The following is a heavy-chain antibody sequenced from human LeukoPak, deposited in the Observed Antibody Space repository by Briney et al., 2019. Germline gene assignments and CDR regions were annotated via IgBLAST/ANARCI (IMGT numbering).Heavy chain of an antibody. CDR2: ISSDGSDK. CDR1: GFTFSSYG. V-gene: IGHV3-30*03. J-gene: IGHJ4*02. Sequence: QPGGSLRLSCAASGFTFSSYGMRWVRQAPGKGLEWVAIISSDGSDKYYADSVKGRFSISRDNSQKTLYLQMNSLRPDDAAVYYCARQKITVTVSLDYWGQGTLVTVSS. D-gene: IGHD4-17*01. CDR3: ARQKITVTVSLDY.